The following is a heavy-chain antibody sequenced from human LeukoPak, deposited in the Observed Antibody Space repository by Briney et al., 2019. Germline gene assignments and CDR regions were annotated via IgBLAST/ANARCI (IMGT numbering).Heavy chain of an antibody. CDR3: ARGPPLFDP. J-gene: IGHJ5*02. Sequence: GGSLRLSCAASGFTVSSYTMNWVRQAPGKGLEWVSYIDLSGSTLYYVDSVKGRFTISRDNAKNSLYLQMNSLRAEDTAVYYCARGPPLFDPWGQGTLVAVSS. CDR1: GFTVSSYT. V-gene: IGHV3-48*04. CDR2: IDLSGSTL.